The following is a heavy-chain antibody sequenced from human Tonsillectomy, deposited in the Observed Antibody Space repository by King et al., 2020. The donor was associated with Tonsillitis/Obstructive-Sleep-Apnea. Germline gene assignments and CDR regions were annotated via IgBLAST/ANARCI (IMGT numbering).Heavy chain of an antibody. Sequence: VQLVQSGAEVKKPGESLRISCKGSGYSFTIYWISWVRQMPGKCLEGMVRIDPSDSYTNYSPSFQGHVTTSADKSISTAYLQWSSLKASDTATYYCARRRRVGDTTMVSSYYYYYMDVWGKGTTVTVSS. D-gene: IGHD5-18*01. CDR3: ARRRRVGDTTMVSSYYYYYMDV. CDR1: GYSFTIYW. J-gene: IGHJ6*03. V-gene: IGHV5-10-1*01. CDR2: IDPSDSYT.